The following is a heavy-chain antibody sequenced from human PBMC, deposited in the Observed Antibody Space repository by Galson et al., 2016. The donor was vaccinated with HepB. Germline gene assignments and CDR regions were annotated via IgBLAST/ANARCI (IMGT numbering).Heavy chain of an antibody. CDR1: GFPFSGYS. Sequence: SLRLSCAASGFPFSGYSMSWVRQAPGKGLEWLSYISDSGDTTYYADSVKGRFTISRDNAKNSLSLQMNSLRDDDTAVFYCARDNGLAYFDYWGQGALITVSS. CDR3: ARDNGLAYFDY. CDR2: ISDSGDTT. V-gene: IGHV3-48*02. J-gene: IGHJ4*02.